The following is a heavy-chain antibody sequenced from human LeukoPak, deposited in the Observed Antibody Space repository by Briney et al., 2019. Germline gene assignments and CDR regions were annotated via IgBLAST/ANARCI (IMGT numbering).Heavy chain of an antibody. Sequence: GGSLRLSCAVSGFTFSSYWMHWVRQAPGKGLVWVSRIDRDGSRINYADSVKGRFTISRDNGKNTLFLQMNSLRAEDAAVYYCVRGNDYGGPHYWGQGTLVTASS. V-gene: IGHV3-74*01. CDR3: VRGNDYGGPHY. J-gene: IGHJ4*02. D-gene: IGHD4-23*01. CDR1: GFTFSSYW. CDR2: IDRDGSRI.